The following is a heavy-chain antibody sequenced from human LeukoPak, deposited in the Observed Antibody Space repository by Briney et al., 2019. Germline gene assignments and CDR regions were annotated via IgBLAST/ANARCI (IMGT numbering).Heavy chain of an antibody. CDR1: GFTFSSYA. CDR2: ISGSGGST. V-gene: IGHV3-23*01. Sequence: PGGSLRLSCAASGFTFSSYAMSWVRQAPGKGLEWVSAISGSGGSTYYADSVKGRFTISRDNSKNTLYLQMNSLRAEDTAVYYCAKAADYYGSGWGAFDIWGQGTIVTVSS. CDR3: AKAADYYGSGWGAFDI. D-gene: IGHD3-10*01. J-gene: IGHJ3*02.